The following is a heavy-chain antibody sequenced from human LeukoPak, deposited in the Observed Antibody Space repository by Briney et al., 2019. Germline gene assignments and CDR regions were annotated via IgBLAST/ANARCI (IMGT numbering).Heavy chain of an antibody. D-gene: IGHD3-16*02. V-gene: IGHV3-23*01. Sequence: GGSLRLSCAASGFTFSSYAMSWVRQAPGKGLEWVSAISGSGGSTYYADSVKGRFTISRDNSKNTLYLQMNSLRAEDTAVYYCAKGQDDYVWGSYRFTFDYWGQGTLVTVFS. CDR3: AKGQDDYVWGSYRFTFDY. J-gene: IGHJ4*02. CDR1: GFTFSSYA. CDR2: ISGSGGST.